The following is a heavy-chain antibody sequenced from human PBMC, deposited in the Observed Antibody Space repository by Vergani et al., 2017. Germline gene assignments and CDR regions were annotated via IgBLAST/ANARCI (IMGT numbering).Heavy chain of an antibody. CDR1: GFTFSSYA. J-gene: IGHJ6*02. CDR2: ISSNGGST. CDR3: AREGGXGSGSYPYYYYYYGMDV. Sequence: EVQLVESGGGLVQPGGSLRLSCAASGFTFSSYAMHWVRQAPGKGLEYVSAISSNGGSTYYANSVKGRFTISRDNSKNTLYLQMGSLGAEDMAVYYCAREGGXGSGSYPYYYYYYGMDVWGQGTTVTVSS. V-gene: IGHV3-64*01. D-gene: IGHD3-10*01.